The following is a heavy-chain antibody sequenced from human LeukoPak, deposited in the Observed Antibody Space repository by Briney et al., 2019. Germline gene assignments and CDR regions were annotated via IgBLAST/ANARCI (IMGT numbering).Heavy chain of an antibody. V-gene: IGHV3-66*01. J-gene: IGHJ4*02. CDR3: ARELGIAASYFDY. CDR1: GFTVSSNY. CDR2: IYSGGSA. Sequence: GGSLRLSCAVSGFTVSSNYMSLVRQVPGKGLEWVSVIYSGGSAYYAESVKGRFTISRDNSKNTLCLHMNSLRAEDTAAYYCARELGIAASYFDYWGQGTLVTVSS. D-gene: IGHD6-13*01.